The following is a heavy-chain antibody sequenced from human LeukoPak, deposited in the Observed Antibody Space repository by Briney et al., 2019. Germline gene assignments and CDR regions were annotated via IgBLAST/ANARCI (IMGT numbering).Heavy chain of an antibody. D-gene: IGHD3-10*01. V-gene: IGHV4-30-4*02. CDR3: ARSDAYYYGSGSFLFDY. J-gene: IGHJ4*02. CDR1: GGSISSGDYY. CDR2: IYYSGST. Sequence: PSETLSLTCTVSGGSISSGDYYWSWIRQPPGTGLEWIGYIYYSGSTYYNPSRKSRVTISVDTSKNQFSLKLSSVTAADTAVYYCARSDAYYYGSGSFLFDYWGQGTLVTVSS.